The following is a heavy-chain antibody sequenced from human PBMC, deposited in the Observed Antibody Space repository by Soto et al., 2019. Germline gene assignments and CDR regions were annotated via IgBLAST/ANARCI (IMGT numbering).Heavy chain of an antibody. Sequence: QRLESGGGLVQPGGSLRLSCAASGFTFSNYARNWVRQAPGKGLEWVSGISGSGGSTYYGDSVKGRFTISRDNSKNTLYLQMNNLRADDTALYYCAKAPAREYSSSSVLRRFDYWGQRTLVTVSS. V-gene: IGHV3-23*01. D-gene: IGHD6-6*01. CDR2: ISGSGGST. CDR1: GFTFSNYA. CDR3: AKAPAREYSSSSVLRRFDY. J-gene: IGHJ4*02.